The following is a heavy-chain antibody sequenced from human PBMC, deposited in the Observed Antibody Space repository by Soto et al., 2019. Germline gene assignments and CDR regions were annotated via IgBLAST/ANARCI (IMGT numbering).Heavy chain of an antibody. CDR1: GFTFSSYS. D-gene: IGHD2-2*01. Sequence: GGSLRLSCAASGFTFSSYSMNWVRQAPGKGLEWVSSISSSSSYIYYADSVKGRFTISRDNAKNSLYLQMNSLRAEDTAVYYCASEVPALYYFDYWGQGTLVTVSS. V-gene: IGHV3-21*01. CDR3: ASEVPALYYFDY. J-gene: IGHJ4*02. CDR2: ISSSSSYI.